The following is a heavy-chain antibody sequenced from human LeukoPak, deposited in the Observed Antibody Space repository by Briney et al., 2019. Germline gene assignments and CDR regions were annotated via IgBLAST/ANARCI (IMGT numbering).Heavy chain of an antibody. CDR2: ISSTGRTI. CDR1: GFTFTNYG. D-gene: IGHD3-22*01. J-gene: IGHJ4*02. Sequence: GGSLRLSCAAFGFTFTNYGFSWVRQVPGKGLEWVSAISSTGRTIYYAESVKGRFTISRDDSKNTVYLQMKSLRAEDTAVYYCAKRHGLIDTRHFDYWGQGALVTISS. V-gene: IGHV3-23*01. CDR3: AKRHGLIDTRHFDY.